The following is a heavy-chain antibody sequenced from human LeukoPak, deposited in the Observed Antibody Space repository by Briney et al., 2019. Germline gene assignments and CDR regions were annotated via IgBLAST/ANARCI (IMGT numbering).Heavy chain of an antibody. V-gene: IGHV3-21*01. CDR3: ARVNYYDSSGYPYYFDY. Sequence: PGGSLRLSCAASGFTFSSYSMNLVRQAPGKGLEWVSSISSSSSYIYYADSVKGRFTISRDNAKNSLYLQMNSLRAEDTAVYYCARVNYYDSSGYPYYFDYWGQGTLVTVSS. D-gene: IGHD3-22*01. CDR1: GFTFSSYS. J-gene: IGHJ4*02. CDR2: ISSSSSYI.